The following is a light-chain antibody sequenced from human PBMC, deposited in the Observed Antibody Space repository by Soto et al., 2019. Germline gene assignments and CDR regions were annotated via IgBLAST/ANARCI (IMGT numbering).Light chain of an antibody. J-gene: IGKJ1*01. V-gene: IGKV3-20*01. CDR1: QSVSSSY. CDR3: QQSGSSSWT. CDR2: GAS. Sequence: EIVLTQSPGTLSLSPGERATLSCRASQSVSSSYLAWYQQKPGQAPRLLIYGASSRATGIPDRFSGSGSGTEYPLTISRLEPEDFAVYYCQQSGSSSWTFGHGTKVEIK.